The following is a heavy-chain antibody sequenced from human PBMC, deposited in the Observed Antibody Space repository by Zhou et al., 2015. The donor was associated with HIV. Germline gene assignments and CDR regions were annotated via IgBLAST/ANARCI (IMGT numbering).Heavy chain of an antibody. Sequence: QVQLAQSGAEVKKPGASVKVSCKASGYTFTSYDINWVRQAAGQGPEWMGWMNPNSGNTGYAQKFQGRVTMTRDTSISTAYMQLSGLTSEDTAIYYCTRGRWEVPDAYWGQGTLVTVSP. V-gene: IGHV1-8*01. CDR3: TRGRWEVPDAY. J-gene: IGHJ4*02. CDR2: MNPNSGNT. CDR1: GYTFTSYD. D-gene: IGHD1-26*01.